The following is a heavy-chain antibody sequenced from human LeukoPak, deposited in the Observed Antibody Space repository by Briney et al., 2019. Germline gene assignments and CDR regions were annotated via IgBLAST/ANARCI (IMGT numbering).Heavy chain of an antibody. D-gene: IGHD6-13*01. J-gene: IGHJ5*02. CDR1: GYTFTGYY. Sequence: ASVKVSCKASGYTFTGYYMHWVRQAPGEGLEWMGWINPNSGVTNYAEKFQGRVTMTRDTSISTAYMELSSLKSDDTAVYYCARLVAAAGSNWFDPWGQGTLVTVSS. CDR2: INPNSGVT. CDR3: ARLVAAAGSNWFDP. V-gene: IGHV1-2*02.